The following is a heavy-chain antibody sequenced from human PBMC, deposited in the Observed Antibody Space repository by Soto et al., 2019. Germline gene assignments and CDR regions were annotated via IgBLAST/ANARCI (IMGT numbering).Heavy chain of an antibody. D-gene: IGHD1-26*01. Sequence: QVQLMESGGGVVQPGRSLRLSCAASGFTFSSYGMHWVRQAPGKGLEWVAVISYDGSNKYYADSVKGRFTISRDNSKNTLYLQMNSLRAEDTAVYYCAKGAEGSVGAGPFDYWGQGTLVTVSS. CDR3: AKGAEGSVGAGPFDY. CDR2: ISYDGSNK. J-gene: IGHJ4*02. V-gene: IGHV3-30*18. CDR1: GFTFSSYG.